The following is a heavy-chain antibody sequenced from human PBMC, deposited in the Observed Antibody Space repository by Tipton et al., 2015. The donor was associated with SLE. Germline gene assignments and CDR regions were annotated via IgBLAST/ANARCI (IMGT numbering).Heavy chain of an antibody. CDR3: ASGWELSFDY. CDR2: IYSGGST. CDR1: GFTFSSYW. J-gene: IGHJ4*02. D-gene: IGHD1-26*01. Sequence: SLRLSCAASGFTFSSYWMHWVRQAPRKGLVWVSVIYSGGSTYYADSVRGRFTISRDNSKNTLYLQMNSLRAEDTAVYYCASGWELSFDYWGQGTLVTVSS. V-gene: IGHV3-53*05.